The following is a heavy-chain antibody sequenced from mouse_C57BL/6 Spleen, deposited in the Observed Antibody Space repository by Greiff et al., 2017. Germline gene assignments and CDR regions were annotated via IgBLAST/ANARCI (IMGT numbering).Heavy chain of an antibody. V-gene: IGHV5-17*01. D-gene: IGHD2-4*01. Sequence: DVMLVESGGGLVKPGGSLKLSCAASGFTFSDYGMHWVRQAPEKGLAWVAYISSGSSTLYYADTVKGRFTISRDNAKNTLFLQMTSLRAEDTAMYYCARAFYDYDSAWFAYWGQGTLVTVSA. J-gene: IGHJ3*01. CDR2: ISSGSSTL. CDR3: ARAFYDYDSAWFAY. CDR1: GFTFSDYG.